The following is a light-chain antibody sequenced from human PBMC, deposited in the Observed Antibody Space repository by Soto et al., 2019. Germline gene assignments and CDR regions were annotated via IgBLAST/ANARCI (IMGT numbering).Light chain of an antibody. CDR2: VVS. CDR1: QTVINRY. Sequence: EIVLTQSPGTLSLSPGDRATLSCMASQTVINRYFAWYQQKPGQAPRLLIYVVSSRATGIPDRFSRSGFGTDFTLTISRLEPEDFAVYYWQQYGTPPRTFGQGTKVEIK. V-gene: IGKV3-20*01. CDR3: QQYGTPPRT. J-gene: IGKJ1*01.